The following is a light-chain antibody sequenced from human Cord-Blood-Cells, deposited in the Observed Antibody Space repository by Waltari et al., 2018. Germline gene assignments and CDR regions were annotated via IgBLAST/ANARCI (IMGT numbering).Light chain of an antibody. CDR3: HQSYSTPLT. CDR2: AAS. J-gene: IGKJ4*01. V-gene: IGKV1-39*01. CDR1: QSISSY. Sequence: DIQMTPSPSSLSASVGDIVPITCRASQSISSYLNWYQSKPGKAPKLLIYAASSLQSGVPSRFSGSGSGTDFTLTISSLQPEDFATYYCHQSYSTPLTFGGGTKGEIK.